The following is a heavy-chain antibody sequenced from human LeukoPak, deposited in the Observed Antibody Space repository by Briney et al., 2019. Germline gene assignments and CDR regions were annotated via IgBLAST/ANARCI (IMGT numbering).Heavy chain of an antibody. V-gene: IGHV3-20*04. Sequence: GGSLRLSCAASGFTFDDYGMSWVRQAPGKGLEWVFGINWNGGSTGYADSVKGRFTISRDNSKNTLYLEVISLTAEDTAVYYCAKDDAWLRFGEWSQGTLVTVSS. CDR2: INWNGGST. CDR3: AKDDAWLRFGE. CDR1: GFTFDDYG. D-gene: IGHD3-10*01. J-gene: IGHJ4*02.